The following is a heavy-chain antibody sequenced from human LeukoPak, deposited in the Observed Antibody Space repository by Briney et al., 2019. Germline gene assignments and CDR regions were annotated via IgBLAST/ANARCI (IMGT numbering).Heavy chain of an antibody. Sequence: SETLSLTCTVSGASIISGNYCWGWVRQSPGKGLEWIGSIYHSGRTHYIPSLKSRVTISIDKSKNQISLKVNSVTAADTAVYYCAREVGYGIDYWGQGTLVTVSS. CDR3: AREVGYGIDY. D-gene: IGHD1-26*01. V-gene: IGHV4-39*07. CDR1: GASIISGNYC. J-gene: IGHJ4*02. CDR2: IYHSGRT.